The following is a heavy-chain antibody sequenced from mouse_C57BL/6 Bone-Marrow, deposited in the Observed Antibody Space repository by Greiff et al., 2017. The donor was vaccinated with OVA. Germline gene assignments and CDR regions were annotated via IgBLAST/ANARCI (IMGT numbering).Heavy chain of an antibody. J-gene: IGHJ4*01. CDR1: GYSFTDYN. CDR3: AKTYYSKWYYAMDY. V-gene: IGHV1-39*01. Sequence: VQLQQSGPELVKPGASVKISCKASGYSFTDYNMNWVKQSNGTSLEWIGVINPNYGTTSYNHKFKGKATLTVDQSSSTAYMQLNSLTSEDSAVYYSAKTYYSKWYYAMDYWGQGTSVTVSS. D-gene: IGHD2-5*01. CDR2: INPNYGTT.